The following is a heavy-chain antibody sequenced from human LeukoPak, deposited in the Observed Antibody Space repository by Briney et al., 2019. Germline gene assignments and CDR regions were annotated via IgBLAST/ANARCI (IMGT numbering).Heavy chain of an antibody. CDR2: IRQDGNKI. Sequence: PGGSLRLSCAASGFTFSTYWMSWVRQAPGKGLEWVANIRQDGNKIYYVDSVKGRFTISRDNSKNTLYLQMNSLRAEDTAVYYCAKAQGRWLQILDYWGQGTLVTVSS. V-gene: IGHV3-7*01. D-gene: IGHD5-24*01. CDR1: GFTFSTYW. CDR3: AKAQGRWLQILDY. J-gene: IGHJ4*02.